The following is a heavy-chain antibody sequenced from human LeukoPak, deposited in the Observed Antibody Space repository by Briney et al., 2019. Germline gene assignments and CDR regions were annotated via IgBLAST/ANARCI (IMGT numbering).Heavy chain of an antibody. J-gene: IGHJ4*02. D-gene: IGHD2-21*01. CDR2: ISGNGGST. CDR1: GFTFSSYA. Sequence: GGSLRLSCAASGFTFSSYAMSWVRQAPGKGLEWVSGISGNGGSTYYADSVKGRFTISRDNSKNTLDLQMNSLRAEDTAIYYCAKTVVVITFRFDSWGQGSLVTVSS. CDR3: AKTVVVITFRFDS. V-gene: IGHV3-23*01.